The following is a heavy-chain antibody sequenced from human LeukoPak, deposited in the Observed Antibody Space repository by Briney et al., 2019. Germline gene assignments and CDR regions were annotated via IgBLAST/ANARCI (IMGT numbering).Heavy chain of an antibody. V-gene: IGHV1-69*13. D-gene: IGHD3-3*01. Sequence: SVKVSCKASGGTFSSYAISWVRQAPGQGLEWMGGIIPIFGTANYAQKFQGRVTITADESTSTAYMELSRLRSDDTAVYYCARGSDDFWSGYSPSYWGQGTLVTVSS. CDR1: GGTFSSYA. CDR3: ARGSDDFWSGYSPSY. J-gene: IGHJ4*02. CDR2: IIPIFGTA.